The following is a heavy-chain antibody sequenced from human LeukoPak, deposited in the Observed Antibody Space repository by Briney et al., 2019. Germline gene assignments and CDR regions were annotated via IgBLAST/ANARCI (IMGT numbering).Heavy chain of an antibody. J-gene: IGHJ4*02. CDR3: ANNRASLDY. V-gene: IGHV3-7*02. D-gene: IGHD2/OR15-2a*01. Sequence: PGGSLRLSCAASGFTFSNSGMSWVRQAPGKGLEWVANINQDGSEKNSVDSVKGRFTISRDNAKNSLYLQMNSLRAEDTAVYYCANNRASLDYWGQGTLVTVSS. CDR2: INQDGSEK. CDR1: GFTFSNSG.